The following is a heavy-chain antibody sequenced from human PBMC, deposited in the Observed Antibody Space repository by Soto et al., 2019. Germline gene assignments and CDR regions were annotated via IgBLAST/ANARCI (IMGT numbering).Heavy chain of an antibody. J-gene: IGHJ4*02. CDR2: ISYDGSNK. Sequence: GGSLRLSCAASGFTFSSYGMHWVRQAPGKGLEWVAVISYDGSNKYYADSVKGRFTISRDNSKNTLYLQMNSLRAEETAVYYCEKGIFAYSSGWPFDYWGQGTLVTVSS. CDR3: EKGIFAYSSGWPFDY. V-gene: IGHV3-30*18. CDR1: GFTFSSYG. D-gene: IGHD6-19*01.